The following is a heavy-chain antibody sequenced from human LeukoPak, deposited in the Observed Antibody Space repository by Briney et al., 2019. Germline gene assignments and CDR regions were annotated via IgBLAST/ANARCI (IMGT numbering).Heavy chain of an antibody. CDR1: GYTLTSYD. CDR3: ARGYHREQGFYYYYGMDV. D-gene: IGHD1-14*01. V-gene: IGHV1-8*01. J-gene: IGHJ6*02. Sequence: GASVKVSCKASGYTLTSYDINWVRQATGQGLEWMGWMNPNSGNTGYAQKFQGRVTMTRNTSISTAYMELSSLRSEDTAVYYCARGYHREQGFYYYYGMDVWGQGTTVTVSS. CDR2: MNPNSGNT.